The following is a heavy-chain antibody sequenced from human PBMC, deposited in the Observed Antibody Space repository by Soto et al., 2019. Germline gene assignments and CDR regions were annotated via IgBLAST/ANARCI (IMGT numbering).Heavy chain of an antibody. CDR3: AIDSSSSYYYARSALSRHYFMDV. D-gene: IGHD3-22*01. CDR1: GCTFSSYA. V-gene: IGHV1-69*06. Sequence: ASVKGYFNASGCTFSSYAISWVRQAPGQVLDCIGGIIPIFGTANYAQKSQGRVTITADKSTSTEYMELSSLRSDETAVYYCAIDSSSSYYYARSALSRHYFMDVWGQLTPVNVSS. CDR2: IIPIFGTA. J-gene: IGHJ6*02.